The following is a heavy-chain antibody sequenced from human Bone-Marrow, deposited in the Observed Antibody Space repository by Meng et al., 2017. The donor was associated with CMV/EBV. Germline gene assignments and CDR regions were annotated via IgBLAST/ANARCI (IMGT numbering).Heavy chain of an antibody. V-gene: IGHV3-30-3*01. D-gene: IGHD3-16*01. J-gene: IGHJ5*02. Sequence: GESLKISCAASGFTFSSYAMHWVRQAPGNGLEWVAVISYDGSSKYYADSVKGRFTISRDNSKNTLYLQMNSLRAEDTAVYYCARDLGGFFDPWGQGTLVTVSS. CDR2: ISYDGSSK. CDR1: GFTFSSYA. CDR3: ARDLGGFFDP.